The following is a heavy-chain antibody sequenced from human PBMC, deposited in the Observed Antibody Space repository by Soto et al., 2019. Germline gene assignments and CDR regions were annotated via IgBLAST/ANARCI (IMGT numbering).Heavy chain of an antibody. CDR3: ASWFGELLRGYVDY. V-gene: IGHV1-69*02. J-gene: IGHJ4*02. CDR2: IIPILGIA. D-gene: IGHD3-10*01. CDR1: GGTFSSYT. Sequence: QVQLVQSGAEVKKPGSSVKVSCKASGGTFSSYTISWVRQAPGQRLEWMGRIIPILGIANYAQKFQGRVTITADKPTSTAYMELSSLRAEDTAVYYCASWFGELLRGYVDYWGQGTLVTVSS.